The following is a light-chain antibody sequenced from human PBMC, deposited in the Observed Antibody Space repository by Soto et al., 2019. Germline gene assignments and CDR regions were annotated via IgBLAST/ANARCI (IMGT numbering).Light chain of an antibody. Sequence: DTQMTQSPSSLAASVGDRLSITCRASQNVRSYVNWYQQKPGKATNLIIYETSTLESGVPSRFSGDGYGTDFTLSISSMQPEEFAIYYCQQTFSNPRTFVQGTKVEI. CDR2: ETS. CDR3: QQTFSNPRT. V-gene: IGKV1-39*01. CDR1: QNVRSY. J-gene: IGKJ1*01.